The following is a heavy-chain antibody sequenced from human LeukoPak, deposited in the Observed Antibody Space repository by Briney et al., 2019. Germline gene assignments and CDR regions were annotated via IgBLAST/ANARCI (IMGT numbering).Heavy chain of an antibody. CDR2: IYYSGSA. J-gene: IGHJ3*02. CDR3: ARTTVVGPDAFDI. CDR1: GGSINSGGYF. V-gene: IGHV4-31*03. Sequence: PSETLSLTCTVSGGSINSGGYFWSWIRQHPGKGLEWIGYIYYSGSAYYNPSLKSRVTISVDTSKNQFSLRLSSVTAADTAMYYCARTTVVGPDAFDIWDQGTMVTVSS. D-gene: IGHD4-23*01.